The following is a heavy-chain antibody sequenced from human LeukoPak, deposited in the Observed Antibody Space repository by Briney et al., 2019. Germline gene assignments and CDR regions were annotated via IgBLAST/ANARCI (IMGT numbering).Heavy chain of an antibody. D-gene: IGHD3-22*01. CDR1: GYTFTSYG. CDR2: IGAYNGNT. Sequence: ASVKVSCKASGYTFTSYGISWVRQAPGQGLEWMGWIGAYNGNTNYAQKLQGRVTITADESTSTAYMELSSLRSEDTAVYYCARDSPYYYDSSGYYRFDYWGQGTLVTVSS. V-gene: IGHV1-18*01. J-gene: IGHJ4*02. CDR3: ARDSPYYYDSSGYYRFDY.